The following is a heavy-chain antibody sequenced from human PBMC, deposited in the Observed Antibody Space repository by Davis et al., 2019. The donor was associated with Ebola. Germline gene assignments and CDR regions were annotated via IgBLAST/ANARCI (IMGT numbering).Heavy chain of an antibody. CDR2: ITPDGSDK. CDR1: GISFSNYG. D-gene: IGHD2-8*02. CDR3: AKTRSNWWNDALEI. Sequence: GGSLRLSCAASGISFSNYGMFWVRQAPGKVMEWVAVITPDGSDKNYADSGKGRFTISRDNSKNTLDLQMNSLRPEDTAVYYCAKTRSNWWNDALEIWGRGRMVIVSS. V-gene: IGHV3-30*18. J-gene: IGHJ3*02.